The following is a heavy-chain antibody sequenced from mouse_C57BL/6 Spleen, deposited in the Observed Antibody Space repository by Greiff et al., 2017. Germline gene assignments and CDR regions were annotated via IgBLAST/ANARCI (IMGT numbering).Heavy chain of an antibody. CDR1: GFNIKDDY. D-gene: IGHD2-10*01. V-gene: IGHV14-4*01. Sequence: VQLKESGAELVRPGASVKLSCTASGFNIKDDYMHWVKQRPEQGLEWIGWIDPENGDTEYASKFQGKATITADTSSNTAYLRLTSLTSEDTAVYYCTAYKGAYWGQGTLVTVSA. J-gene: IGHJ3*01. CDR2: IDPENGDT. CDR3: TAYKGAY.